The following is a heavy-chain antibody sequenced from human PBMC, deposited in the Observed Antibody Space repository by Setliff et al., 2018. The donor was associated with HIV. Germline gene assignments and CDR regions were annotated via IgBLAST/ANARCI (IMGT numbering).Heavy chain of an antibody. CDR2: IIPILGIA. V-gene: IGHV1-69*10. Sequence: SVKVSCKASGGTFSRYAIRWVRQAPGQGLEWMGGIIPILGIANYAQKFQGRVTITADESTSTAYMELSSLRSDDTAVYYCARTDYGGNSGGNYFDYWGQGSLVTVSS. J-gene: IGHJ4*02. CDR1: GGTFSRYA. CDR3: ARTDYGGNSGGNYFDY. D-gene: IGHD4-17*01.